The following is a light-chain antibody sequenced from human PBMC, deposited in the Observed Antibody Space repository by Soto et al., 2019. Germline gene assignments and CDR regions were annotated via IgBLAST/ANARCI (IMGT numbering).Light chain of an antibody. CDR3: QQYDGYSPQT. V-gene: IGKV1-5*01. CDR1: QSVRNW. CDR2: DSS. Sequence: DIQMTQSPSTLFASVGDRVTITCRASQSVRNWLAWYQQKPGRAPQLLIYDSSTLEPGVPSRFRGSGSGTEFTLTINGLQPDDFATYYCQQYDGYSPQTFGQGTKVDMK. J-gene: IGKJ1*01.